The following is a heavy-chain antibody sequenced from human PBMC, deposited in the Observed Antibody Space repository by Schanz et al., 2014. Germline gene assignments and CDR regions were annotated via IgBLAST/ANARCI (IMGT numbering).Heavy chain of an antibody. CDR2: ISYSGST. CDR1: GASVSSGGDY. V-gene: IGHV4-31*03. J-gene: IGHJ3*02. Sequence: QVQLQESGPGLVKPSQTLSLTCTVSGASVSSGGDYWSWIRQHPGKGLEWIGFISYSGSTYYNPSLKSRVTISVDTSKNQFSLNLSSATAADTAVYYCARDRGRGDLPGDIWGQGTMVTVSS. CDR3: ARDRGRGDLPGDI. D-gene: IGHD3-10*01.